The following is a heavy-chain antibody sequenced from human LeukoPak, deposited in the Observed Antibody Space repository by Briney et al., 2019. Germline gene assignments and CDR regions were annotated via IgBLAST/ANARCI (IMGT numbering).Heavy chain of an antibody. J-gene: IGHJ5*02. CDR2: IYTSGST. CDR1: GGSISSYY. CDR3: ARLRSSTSWYNWFDP. Sequence: PSETLSLTCTVSGGSISSYYWSWIRQPPGKGLEWIGYIYTSGSTNYNPPLKSRVTISVDTSKNQFSLKLSSVTAADTAVYYCARLRSSTSWYNWFDPWGQGTLVTVSS. V-gene: IGHV4-4*09. D-gene: IGHD2-2*01.